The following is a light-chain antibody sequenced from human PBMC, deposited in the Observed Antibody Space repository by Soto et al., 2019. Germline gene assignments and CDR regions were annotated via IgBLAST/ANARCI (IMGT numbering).Light chain of an antibody. Sequence: EIVLTQSPGTLSLSPGERANLSCRASQSVSSSTYLAWYQQKPGQAPRLLIYGTSSRATGIPDRFSGSGSGTDFTLTISRLETEDCAVYYCQLYGSSRGFTFGPGTKVDIK. V-gene: IGKV3-20*01. J-gene: IGKJ3*01. CDR3: QLYGSSRGFT. CDR1: QSVSSSTY. CDR2: GTS.